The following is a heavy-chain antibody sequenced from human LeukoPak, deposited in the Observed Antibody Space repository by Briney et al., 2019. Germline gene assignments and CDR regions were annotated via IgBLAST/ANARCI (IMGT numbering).Heavy chain of an antibody. Sequence: GSLRLSSAASGFTFRSYEMNWVRQAPGKGLEWVSYISSSGSTIYYADSVRGRFTISRDNAKNSLYLQMNSLRAEDTAVYYCAELGITMIGGVWGKGTTVTISS. CDR3: AELGITMIGGV. CDR1: GFTFRSYE. D-gene: IGHD3-10*02. V-gene: IGHV3-48*03. J-gene: IGHJ6*04. CDR2: ISSSGSTI.